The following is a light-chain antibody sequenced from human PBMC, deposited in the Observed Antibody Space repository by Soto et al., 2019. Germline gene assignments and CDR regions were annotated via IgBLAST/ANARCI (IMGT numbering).Light chain of an antibody. V-gene: IGLV2-23*01. Sequence: QSVLAQPASVSGSPGQSITISCTGTSSDVGAYNSVSWYQQHPHRAPQVIIYKGTQRPSGVSNRFSGSTSGNAASLTISALQTDDEADYFCCSSVPESTYVCGSGTKVTVL. J-gene: IGLJ1*01. CDR1: SSDVGAYNS. CDR3: CSSVPESTYV. CDR2: KGT.